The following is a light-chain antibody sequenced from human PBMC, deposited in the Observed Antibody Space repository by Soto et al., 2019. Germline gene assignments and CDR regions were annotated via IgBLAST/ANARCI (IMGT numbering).Light chain of an antibody. Sequence: QSALTQPASVSGSPGQSSTISCTGTSSDVGGYNNVSWYQQHPGKAPKLMIYEVSNRPSGVSNRFSGSKSGNTASLTISGLQAEDEADDYCSSYTSSSTPHVVFGGGTKLTVL. J-gene: IGLJ2*01. CDR2: EVS. CDR1: SSDVGGYNN. V-gene: IGLV2-14*01. CDR3: SSYTSSSTPHVV.